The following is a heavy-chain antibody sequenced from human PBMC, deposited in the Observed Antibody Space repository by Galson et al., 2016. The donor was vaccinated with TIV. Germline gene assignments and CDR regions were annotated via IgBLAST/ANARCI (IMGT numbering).Heavy chain of an antibody. CDR3: AKTIDVSGVLINYFYYGMDF. J-gene: IGHJ6*02. CDR2: ISATGGST. V-gene: IGHV3-23*01. D-gene: IGHD3-3*01. Sequence: SLRLSCAASGFTFRDYAMHWVRQAPGKGLEWVASISATGGSTFYTGSVKGRFTVSRDDSNDHLSLQMSRLRAEDTAVYYCAKTIDVSGVLINYFYYGMDFWGHGTTVTVSS. CDR1: GFTFRDYA.